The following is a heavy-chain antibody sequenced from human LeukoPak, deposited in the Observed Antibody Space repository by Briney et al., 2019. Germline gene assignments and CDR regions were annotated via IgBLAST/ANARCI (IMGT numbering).Heavy chain of an antibody. CDR3: ARGAGSYSVNYYYGMDV. CDR2: IYYSGST. V-gene: IGHV4-61*01. Sequence: SETLSLTCTVSGGSISSSSYYWSWIRQPPGKGLEWIGYIYYSGSTNYNPSLKSRVTISVDTSKNQFSLKLSSVTAADTAVCYCARGAGSYSVNYYYGMDVWGQGTTVTVSS. J-gene: IGHJ6*02. D-gene: IGHD1-26*01. CDR1: GGSISSSSYY.